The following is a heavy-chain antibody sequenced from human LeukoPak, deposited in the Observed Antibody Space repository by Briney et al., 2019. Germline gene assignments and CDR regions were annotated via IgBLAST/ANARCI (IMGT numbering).Heavy chain of an antibody. CDR1: GFTFSSYS. D-gene: IGHD3-16*02. J-gene: IGHJ4*02. V-gene: IGHV3-21*01. Sequence: GGSLRLSCAASGFTFSSYSMNWVRQAPGKGLEWVSSISSSSSYIYYADSVKGRFTISRDNAKNSQYLQMSSLRAEDTAVYYCARDLGDYVWGSYRYSHFDYWGQGTLVTVSS. CDR3: ARDLGDYVWGSYRYSHFDY. CDR2: ISSSSSYI.